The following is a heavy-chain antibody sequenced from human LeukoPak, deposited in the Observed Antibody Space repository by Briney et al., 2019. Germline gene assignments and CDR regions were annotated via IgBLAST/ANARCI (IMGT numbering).Heavy chain of an antibody. CDR3: ARGTTAGTPFDY. CDR1: GGSISSGGYY. V-gene: IGHV4-31*03. D-gene: IGHD6-13*01. J-gene: IGHJ4*02. Sequence: SETLSLTCTVSGGSISSGGYYWSWICQHPGKGLEWIGYIYYSGSTYYNPSLKSRVTISVDTSKNQFSLKLSSVTAADTAVYYCARGTTAGTPFDYWGQGTLVTVSS. CDR2: IYYSGST.